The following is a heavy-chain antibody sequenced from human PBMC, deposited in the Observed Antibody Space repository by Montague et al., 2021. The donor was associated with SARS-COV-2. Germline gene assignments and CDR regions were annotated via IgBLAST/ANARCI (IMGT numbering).Heavy chain of an antibody. CDR2: IYYSGTT. V-gene: IGHV4-39*01. J-gene: IGHJ4*02. CDR3: ETFSTALEADY. Sequence: SETLSLTCTVSGGSISSSDYYWGWVRQPPGKGLEWIGSIYYSGTTYSNPSLSSRLTISGDTSKNQFSLKLNSGSASDTDVYYCETFSTALEADYWGQGILVTVSS. D-gene: IGHD2/OR15-2a*01. CDR1: GGSISSSDYY.